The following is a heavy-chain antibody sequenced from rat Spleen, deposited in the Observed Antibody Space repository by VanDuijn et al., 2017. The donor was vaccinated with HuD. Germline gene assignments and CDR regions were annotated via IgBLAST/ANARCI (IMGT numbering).Heavy chain of an antibody. CDR2: IIYDGSRT. CDR3: ARHSLYYYSRYIHEYFDN. Sequence: EVQLVESGGGFVQSGRSLKLSCAASGFTFSNYDMAWVRQAPKKGLEWVATIIYDGSRTYYRDSVKGRFTISRDNAKSTLYLQMNSLRSEDTATYYCARHSLYYYSRYIHEYFDNWGQGVMVTVSS. J-gene: IGHJ2*01. V-gene: IGHV5-7*01. CDR1: GFTFSNYD. D-gene: IGHD1-2*01.